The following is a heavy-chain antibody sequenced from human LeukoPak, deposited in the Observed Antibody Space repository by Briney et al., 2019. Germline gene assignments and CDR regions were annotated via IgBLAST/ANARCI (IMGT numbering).Heavy chain of an antibody. CDR3: ARGYCSGGSCSKDYYGMDV. CDR2: IYYSGST. D-gene: IGHD2-15*01. V-gene: IGHV4-59*12. Sequence: PSETLSLTCTVSGGSISSYYWSWIRQPPGKGLEWIGYIYYSGSTNYNPSLKSRVTISVDTSKNQFSLKLSSVTAADTAVYYCARGYCSGGSCSKDYYGMDVWGQGTTVTVSS. CDR1: GGSISSYY. J-gene: IGHJ6*02.